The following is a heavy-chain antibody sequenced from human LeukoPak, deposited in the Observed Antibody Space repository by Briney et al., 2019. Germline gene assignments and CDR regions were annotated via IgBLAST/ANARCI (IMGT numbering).Heavy chain of an antibody. CDR3: TSFTISSGFP. Sequence: GESLRLSCAASGFTFKSAWMNWVRQAPGKGLEWVGRIKSKTDGGTTDYAAPVKGRFSTSRDDSTNTLYLQMNSLKAEDTAVYYCTSFTISSGFPWGQGTLVTVSS. CDR1: GFTFKSAW. D-gene: IGHD6-6*01. J-gene: IGHJ5*02. CDR2: IKSKTDGGTT. V-gene: IGHV3-15*07.